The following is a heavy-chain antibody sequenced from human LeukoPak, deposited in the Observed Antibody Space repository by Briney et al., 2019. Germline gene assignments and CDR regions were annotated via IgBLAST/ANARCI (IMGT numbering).Heavy chain of an antibody. CDR3: ARALLSSGQLRDIVVVPAASTYYYYYMDV. J-gene: IGHJ6*03. V-gene: IGHV1-69*05. CDR1: GGTFSSYA. Sequence: ASVKVSCKASGGTFSSYAISWVRQAPGQGLEWMGGIIPIFGTANYAQKFQGRVTITTDESTSTAYMELSSLRSEDTAVYYCARALLSSGQLRDIVVVPAASTYYYYYMDVWGKGTTVTVSS. CDR2: IIPIFGTA. D-gene: IGHD2-2*01.